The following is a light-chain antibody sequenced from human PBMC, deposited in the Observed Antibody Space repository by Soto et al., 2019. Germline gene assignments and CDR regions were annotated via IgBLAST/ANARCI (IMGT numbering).Light chain of an antibody. CDR3: QQYNSYSPEYT. V-gene: IGKV1-5*03. CDR2: KAS. Sequence: DIQMTQSPSTLSASVGDRVTITCRASQSISSWLAWYQQKPGKAPKLLIYKASSLESGVPSRFSGSGSGTVFTLTISSLQPDDFATYYCQQYNSYSPEYTFGQGTKLEIK. CDR1: QSISSW. J-gene: IGKJ2*01.